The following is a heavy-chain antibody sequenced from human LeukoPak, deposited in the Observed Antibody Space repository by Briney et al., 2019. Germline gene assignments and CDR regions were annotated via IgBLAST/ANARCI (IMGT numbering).Heavy chain of an antibody. CDR3: AELGITMIGGV. CDR2: ISSSGSSI. V-gene: IGHV3-48*04. D-gene: IGHD3-10*02. J-gene: IGHJ6*04. Sequence: GGSLRLACAASGFSFSSYSMNWVRQAPGKGLEWVSYISSSGSSIYYADSVKGRFTISRDNAKNSLYLQMNSLRAEDTAVYYCAELGITMIGGVWGKGTTVTISS. CDR1: GFSFSSYS.